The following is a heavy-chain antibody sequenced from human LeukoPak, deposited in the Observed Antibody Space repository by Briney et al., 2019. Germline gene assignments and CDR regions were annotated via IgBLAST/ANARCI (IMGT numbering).Heavy chain of an antibody. CDR1: GYRFTSYW. Sequence: GESLKISFQGSGYRFTSYWIGWVRQMPGTGLGWMGIIYPGDSDTRYSPSFQDQVTISADKSISTAYLQWSSLKASDTAMYYCARLEVTTSFGAFDIWGQGTMVTVSS. D-gene: IGHD4-17*01. J-gene: IGHJ3*02. CDR3: ARLEVTTSFGAFDI. CDR2: IYPGDSDT. V-gene: IGHV5-51*01.